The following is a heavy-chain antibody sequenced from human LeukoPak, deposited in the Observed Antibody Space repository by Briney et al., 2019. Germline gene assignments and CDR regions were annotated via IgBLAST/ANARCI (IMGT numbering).Heavy chain of an antibody. Sequence: GGSLRLSCAASGFTVSSNYMSWVRQAPGKGLEWVSVIYSGGSTYYADSVKGRFTISRDNSKNTLYLQMNSLRAEDTAVYYCARAFPESFGAAFDIWGQGTMVTVSS. J-gene: IGHJ3*02. CDR1: GFTVSSNY. CDR2: IYSGGST. V-gene: IGHV3-53*01. D-gene: IGHD3-10*01. CDR3: ARAFPESFGAAFDI.